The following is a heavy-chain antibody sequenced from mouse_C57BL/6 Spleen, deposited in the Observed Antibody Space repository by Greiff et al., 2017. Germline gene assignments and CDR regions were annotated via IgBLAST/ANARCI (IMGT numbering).Heavy chain of an antibody. Sequence: VQLQQPGAELVRPGSSVKLSCKASGYTFTGYWMDWVKQRPGQGLEWIGNIYPSDSETHYNQKFKDKATLTVDKSSSTAYMQLSSLTSEDSAVYYCARGYYGSYFDCWGQGTTLTVSS. D-gene: IGHD2-2*01. CDR3: ARGYYGSYFDC. V-gene: IGHV1-61*01. J-gene: IGHJ2*01. CDR1: GYTFTGYW. CDR2: IYPSDSET.